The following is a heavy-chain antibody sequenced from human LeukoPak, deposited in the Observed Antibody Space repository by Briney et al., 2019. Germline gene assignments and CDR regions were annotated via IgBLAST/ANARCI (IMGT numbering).Heavy chain of an antibody. Sequence: GGSLRLSCAASGFTFSSYAMSWVRQAPGKGLEWVGRIKSKTDGGTTDYAAPVKGRFTISRDDSKNTLYLQMNSLKTEDTAVYYCTTDYYSYGMDVWGQGTTVTVSS. CDR2: IKSKTDGGTT. J-gene: IGHJ6*02. D-gene: IGHD3-10*01. CDR1: GFTFSSYA. V-gene: IGHV3-15*01. CDR3: TTDYYSYGMDV.